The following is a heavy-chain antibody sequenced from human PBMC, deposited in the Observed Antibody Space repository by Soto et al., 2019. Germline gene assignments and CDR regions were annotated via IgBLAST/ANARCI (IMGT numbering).Heavy chain of an antibody. Sequence: PGGSLRLSCVASAFTFSRYLMDWVRQAPGKGLEWVANINQDGSEKHYVDSVKGRFTISRDNAKNSLYLQMSSLTAEDSALYFCSRSLDYWGQGTLVTVSS. CDR3: SRSLDY. V-gene: IGHV3-7*01. CDR2: INQDGSEK. J-gene: IGHJ4*02. CDR1: AFTFSRYL.